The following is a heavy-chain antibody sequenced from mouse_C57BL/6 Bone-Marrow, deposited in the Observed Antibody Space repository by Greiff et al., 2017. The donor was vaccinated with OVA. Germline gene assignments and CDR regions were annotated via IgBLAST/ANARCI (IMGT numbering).Heavy chain of an antibody. Sequence: QVQLQQPGAELVRPGTSVKLSCKASGYTFTSYWMHWVKQRPGQGLEWIGVIDPSDSYPNYTQKFTGKATLTVDTYSSTAYKQLSSLTSEDSAVYYCARGGNWGQGTTLTVSS. V-gene: IGHV1-59*01. CDR3: ARGGN. CDR2: IDPSDSYP. CDR1: GYTFTSYW. J-gene: IGHJ2*01.